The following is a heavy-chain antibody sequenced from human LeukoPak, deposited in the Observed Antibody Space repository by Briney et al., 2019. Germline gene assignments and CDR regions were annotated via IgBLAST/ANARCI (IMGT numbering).Heavy chain of an antibody. D-gene: IGHD3-10*01. CDR3: ARANRGFGEPSGFDF. V-gene: IGHV1-2*02. J-gene: IGHJ3*01. CDR1: GYTFTGYD. CDR2: IDTKNGVT. Sequence: ASEKVSCKASGYTFTGYDLHWVRQAPGQGLEWTGWIDTKNGVTNYAQKFQGRVTMTRDTSITTAYMELGSLGSDDAALYYCARANRGFGEPSGFDFWGQGTMVTVS.